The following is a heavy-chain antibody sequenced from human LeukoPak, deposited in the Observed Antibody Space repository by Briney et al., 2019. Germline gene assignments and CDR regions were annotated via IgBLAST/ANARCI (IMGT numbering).Heavy chain of an antibody. J-gene: IGHJ4*02. Sequence: PSETLSLTCAVYGGSFSGYYWSWIRQPPGKGLEWIGEINHSGSTNYNPSLKSRVTISVDTSKNQFSLKLSSVTAADTAVYYCARRSSSWYVINFDYWGQGTLVTVSS. D-gene: IGHD6-13*01. CDR2: INHSGST. V-gene: IGHV4-34*01. CDR1: GGSFSGYY. CDR3: ARRSSSWYVINFDY.